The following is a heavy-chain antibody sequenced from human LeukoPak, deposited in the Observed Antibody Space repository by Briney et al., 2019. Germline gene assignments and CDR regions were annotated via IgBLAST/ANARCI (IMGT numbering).Heavy chain of an antibody. CDR1: GYTFTSYG. CDR2: ISAYNGNT. V-gene: IGHV1-18*01. CDR3: ARDRRLYCSGGSCPPDY. Sequence: PGASVKVSCKASGYTFTSYGISWVRQAPGQGLEWMGWISAYNGNTNYAQKLQGRVTMTTDTSTSTAYMELRSLRSDDTAVYYCARDRRLYCSGGSCPPDYWGQGTLVTVSS. J-gene: IGHJ4*02. D-gene: IGHD2-15*01.